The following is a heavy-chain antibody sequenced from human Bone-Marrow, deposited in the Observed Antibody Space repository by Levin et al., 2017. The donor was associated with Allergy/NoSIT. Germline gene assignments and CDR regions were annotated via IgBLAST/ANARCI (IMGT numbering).Heavy chain of an antibody. D-gene: IGHD2-15*01. CDR3: ERGPQDPRGGFDV. CDR2: IDPTGNT. Sequence: SETLSLICDVDGGSFSGYYWSWIRQSPGKGLEWIGEIDPTGNTNYNSSLKRRVTISLDTSKKQLSLSLKSVTAADTAFYYCERGPQDPRGGFDVWGQGTMVTVSS. J-gene: IGHJ3*01. V-gene: IGHV4-34*01. CDR1: GGSFSGYY.